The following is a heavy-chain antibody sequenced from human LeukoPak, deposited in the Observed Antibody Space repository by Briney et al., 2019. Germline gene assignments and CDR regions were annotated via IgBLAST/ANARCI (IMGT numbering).Heavy chain of an antibody. CDR2: IWYDGSNK. CDR1: GFTFSSYG. J-gene: IGHJ3*02. D-gene: IGHD5/OR15-5a*01. CDR3: ARDSALYAGAFDI. Sequence: PGGSLRLSCAASGFTFSSYGMYWVRQAPGKGLEWVAVIWYDGSNKYYADSVKGRFTISRDNSKNTLYLQMNSLRAEDTAVYYCARDSALYAGAFDIWGQGTMVTVSS. V-gene: IGHV3-33*01.